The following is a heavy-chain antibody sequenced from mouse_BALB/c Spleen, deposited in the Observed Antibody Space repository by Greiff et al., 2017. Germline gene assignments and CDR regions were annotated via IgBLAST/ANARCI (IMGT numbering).Heavy chain of an antibody. CDR2: ISYSGST. CDR3: ARYEEYDDEAMDY. Sequence: EVKLVESGPSLVKPSQTLSLTCSVTGDSITSGYWNWIRKFPGNKLEYMGYISYSGSTYYNPSLKSRISITRDTSKNQYYLQLNSVTTEDTAKYYCARYEEYDDEAMDYWGKGTAGTVSS. V-gene: IGHV3-8*02. D-gene: IGHD2-12*01. CDR1: GDSITSGY. J-gene: IGHJ4*01.